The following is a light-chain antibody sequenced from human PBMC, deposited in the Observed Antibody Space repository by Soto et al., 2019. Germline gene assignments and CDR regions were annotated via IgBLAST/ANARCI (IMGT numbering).Light chain of an antibody. CDR1: QSISIN. Sequence: EIVLTQSPGTLSVSPGDRVTLSCRASQSISINLAWYQHKPGQAPRLLIHGGSTRATGIPDRISGSGSGTEFTLTISSLQSEDFAVYYCQQYGSSLTFGQGTKVDIK. V-gene: IGKV3D-15*01. CDR3: QQYGSSLT. J-gene: IGKJ1*01. CDR2: GGS.